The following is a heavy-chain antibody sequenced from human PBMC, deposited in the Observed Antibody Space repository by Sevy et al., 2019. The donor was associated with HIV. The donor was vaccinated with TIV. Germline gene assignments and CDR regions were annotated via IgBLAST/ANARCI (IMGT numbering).Heavy chain of an antibody. V-gene: IGHV5-51*07. J-gene: IGHJ6*02. CDR2: IYPGDSDT. CDR1: GYSFTSYW. D-gene: IGHD2-15*01. Sequence: GESLKISCKGSGYSFTSYWIGWVHQMPGKGLEWMGIIYPGDSDTRYSPSFQGQVTISADKSISTAYLQWSSLKASDTAMYYCAGLRMVESYYYYGMDVWGQGTTVTVSS. CDR3: AGLRMVESYYYYGMDV.